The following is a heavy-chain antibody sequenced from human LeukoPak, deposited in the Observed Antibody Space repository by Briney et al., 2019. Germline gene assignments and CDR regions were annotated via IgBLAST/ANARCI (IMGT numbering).Heavy chain of an antibody. Sequence: SETLSLTCTVSGVSINSHYLNWIRQPPGKGLEWIGYIYGSGRTNYNPSLKSRVTMSVDTSKSQFSLNLNSLTAADTAVYYCVEGRNQDFFAYWGQGPLVTVS. J-gene: IGHJ4*02. CDR2: IYGSGRT. D-gene: IGHD1-14*01. CDR1: GVSINSHY. V-gene: IGHV4-4*09. CDR3: VEGRNQDFFAY.